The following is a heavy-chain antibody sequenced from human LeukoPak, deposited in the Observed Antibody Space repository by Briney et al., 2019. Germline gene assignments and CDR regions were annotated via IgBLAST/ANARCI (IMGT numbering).Heavy chain of an antibody. CDR1: GFTFSSYS. Sequence: GGSLRLSCAASGFTFSSYSMNWVRQAPGKGLEWVSFISSSSSTIYYVDSVKGRFTISRDNAKNSLYLQMNSLRAEDKAVYYCARDRGGSCSVIDYCDQGTLVTVSS. V-gene: IGHV3-48*04. D-gene: IGHD2-15*01. CDR3: ARDRGGSCSVIDY. J-gene: IGHJ4*02. CDR2: ISSSSSTI.